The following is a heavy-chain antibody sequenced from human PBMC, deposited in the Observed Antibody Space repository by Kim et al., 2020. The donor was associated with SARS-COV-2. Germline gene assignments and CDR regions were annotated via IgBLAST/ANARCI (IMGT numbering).Heavy chain of an antibody. CDR1: GYTFTGYQ. CDR3: VREPLISGCPFDY. Sequence: ASVKVSCKASGYTFTGYQIHWVRQAPGQGLEWMGRISPNSGGTIYAQNFQGRVTMTRDTSISTAYMDLSRLTSDDTAVYYCVREPLISGCPFDYWGQGTLVTVSS. J-gene: IGHJ4*02. CDR2: ISPNSGGT. D-gene: IGHD2-15*01. V-gene: IGHV1-2*06.